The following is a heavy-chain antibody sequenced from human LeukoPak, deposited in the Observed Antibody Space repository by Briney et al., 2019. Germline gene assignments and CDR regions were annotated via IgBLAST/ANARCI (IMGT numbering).Heavy chain of an antibody. D-gene: IGHD3-22*01. Sequence: ASVKVSCKASGYTFTTYGISWVRQAPGHGLEWMGWISAYNGNTNYAQKLQGRVTMTTDTSTSTAYMQLRSLGSDATAGYYCARDYDSSGDVIFDYWGQGTLDTVSS. CDR1: GYTFTTYG. V-gene: IGHV1-18*01. CDR2: ISAYNGNT. J-gene: IGHJ4*02. CDR3: ARDYDSSGDVIFDY.